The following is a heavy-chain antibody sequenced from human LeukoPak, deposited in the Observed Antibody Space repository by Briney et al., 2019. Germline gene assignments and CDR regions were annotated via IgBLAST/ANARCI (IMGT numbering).Heavy chain of an antibody. J-gene: IGHJ5*02. D-gene: IGHD3-9*01. CDR2: INHSGST. CDR3: ARGRDVYYDILTGYYRDPDP. CDR1: GGSFSGYY. V-gene: IGHV4-34*01. Sequence: SETLSLTCAVYGGSFSGYYWSWIRQPPGKGLEWTGEINHSGSTNYNPSLKSRVTISVDTSKNQFSLKLSSVTAADTAVYYCARGRDVYYDILTGYYRDPDPWGQGTLVTVSS.